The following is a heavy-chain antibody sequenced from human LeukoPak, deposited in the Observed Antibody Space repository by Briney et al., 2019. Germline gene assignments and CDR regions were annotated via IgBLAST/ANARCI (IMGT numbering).Heavy chain of an antibody. D-gene: IGHD4-17*01. V-gene: IGHV1-18*01. Sequence: ASVKVSCEASGYTFTSYGISWVRQAPGQGLEWKGWISAYNGNTNYAQKLQGRVTMTTDTSTSTAYMELRSLRSDDTAVYYCARVVGYGDKGRFDPWGQGTLVTVSS. CDR1: GYTFTSYG. CDR3: ARVVGYGDKGRFDP. J-gene: IGHJ5*02. CDR2: ISAYNGNT.